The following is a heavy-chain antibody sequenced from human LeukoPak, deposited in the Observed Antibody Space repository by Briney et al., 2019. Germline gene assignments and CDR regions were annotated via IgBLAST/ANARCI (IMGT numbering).Heavy chain of an antibody. Sequence: SETLSLTCTVSGCSISSYYWSWIRQPPGKGLEWIGYIYYSGSTNYNPSLKSRVTISVDTSKNQFSLKLSSVTAADTAVYYCATIERSGWYVSYWGQGTLVTVSS. CDR2: IYYSGST. CDR3: ATIERSGWYVSY. V-gene: IGHV4-59*01. CDR1: GCSISSYY. J-gene: IGHJ4*02. D-gene: IGHD6-19*01.